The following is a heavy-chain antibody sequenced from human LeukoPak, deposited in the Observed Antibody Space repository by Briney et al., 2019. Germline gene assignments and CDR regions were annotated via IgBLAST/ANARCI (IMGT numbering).Heavy chain of an antibody. J-gene: IGHJ4*02. D-gene: IGHD3-22*01. CDR3: ARDRGYRPYYFDY. V-gene: IGHV4-61*02. CDR1: GGSISSGSYY. CDR2: IYTSGST. Sequence: SETLSLTCTVSGGSISSGSYYWSWIRQPAGKGLEWIGRIYTSGSTNYNPSLKSRVTISVDTSKNQFSLKLSSVTATDTAVYYCARDRGYRPYYFDYWGQGTLVTVSS.